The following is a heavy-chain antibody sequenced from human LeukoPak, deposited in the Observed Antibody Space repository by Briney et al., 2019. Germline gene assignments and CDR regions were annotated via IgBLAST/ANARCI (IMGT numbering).Heavy chain of an antibody. Sequence: GGSLRLSCAVSGFSFKNAWMSWVRQAPGGLEWLGRIKSKTNGGTTDYAAPVKGRLTISRDDSKNTLYLQMNSLKTEDTAVYYCTTDGRYFDSVPYFDYWGQGTLVTVSS. CDR2: IKSKTNGGTT. J-gene: IGHJ4*02. CDR1: GFSFKNAW. D-gene: IGHD3-9*01. V-gene: IGHV3-15*01. CDR3: TTDGRYFDSVPYFDY.